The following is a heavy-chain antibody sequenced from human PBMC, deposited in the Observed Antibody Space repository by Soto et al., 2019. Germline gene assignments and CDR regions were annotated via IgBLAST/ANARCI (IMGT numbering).Heavy chain of an antibody. D-gene: IGHD2-15*01. CDR2: IYYSGST. CDR1: GGSISSYY. J-gene: IGHJ4*02. V-gene: IGHV4-59*08. Sequence: KPSETLSLTCTVSGGSISSYYWSWIRQPPGKGLEWIGYIYYSGSTNYNPSLKSRVTISVDTSKNQFSLKLSSVTAADTAVYYCARHCSGGSCYGAIFDYWGQGTLVTVSS. CDR3: ARHCSGGSCYGAIFDY.